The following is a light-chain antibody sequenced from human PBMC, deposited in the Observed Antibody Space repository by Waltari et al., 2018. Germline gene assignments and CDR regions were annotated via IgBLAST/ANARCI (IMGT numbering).Light chain of an antibody. CDR3: YSYAGSSTWV. V-gene: IGLV2-23*01. CDR2: EGS. Sequence: QSALTQPASVSGSPGQSLTISCTGTSGDVGGYYVVSWYQRHPGKVPKLIIYEGSKRPSGISDRFYGSKSGNTASLTISGLQTEDEAEYYCYSYAGSSTWVFGGGTQLTVV. J-gene: IGLJ3*02. CDR1: SGDVGGYYV.